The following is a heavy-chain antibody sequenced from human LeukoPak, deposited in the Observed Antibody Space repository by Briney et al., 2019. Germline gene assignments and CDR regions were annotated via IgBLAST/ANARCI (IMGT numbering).Heavy chain of an antibody. CDR1: EFSVGSNY. Sequence: GGSLRLSCAASEFSVGSNYMTWVRQAPGKGLEWVSLIYSGGNTYYADSVKGRFTISRDNSKNTLYLQMNSLRAEDTAVYYCAMGPRTCFDYWGQGTLVTVSS. CDR2: IYSGGNT. V-gene: IGHV3-66*01. D-gene: IGHD2-8*01. CDR3: AMGPRTCFDY. J-gene: IGHJ4*02.